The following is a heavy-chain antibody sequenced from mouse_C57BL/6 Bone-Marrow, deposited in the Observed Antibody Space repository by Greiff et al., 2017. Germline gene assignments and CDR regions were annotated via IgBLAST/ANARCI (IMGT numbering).Heavy chain of an antibody. J-gene: IGHJ3*01. D-gene: IGHD4-1*01. Sequence: EVQLVESGGDLVKPGGSLKLSCAASGFTFSSYGMSWVRQTPDKRLEWVATISSGGSYTYYPDSVKGRFTISRDTAKNTLYLQMSSLKSEDTAMYYCARQRAGGFADWGPGTLVTGSA. V-gene: IGHV5-6*01. CDR2: ISSGGSYT. CDR1: GFTFSSYG. CDR3: ARQRAGGFAD.